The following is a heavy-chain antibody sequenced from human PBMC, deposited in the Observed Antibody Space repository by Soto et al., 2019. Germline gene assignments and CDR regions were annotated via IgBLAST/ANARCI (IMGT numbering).Heavy chain of an antibody. V-gene: IGHV5-51*01. CDR3: ARTIAAAGHYYGMDV. J-gene: IGHJ6*02. CDR2: IYPGDSDT. D-gene: IGHD6-13*01. CDR1: GYSFTSYW. Sequence: GESLKISCKGSGYSFTSYWIGWVRQMPGKGLEWMGIIYPGDSDTRYSPSFQGQVTISADKSISTAYLQWSSLKASDTAMYYCARTIAAAGHYYGMDVWGQGTTVTVSS.